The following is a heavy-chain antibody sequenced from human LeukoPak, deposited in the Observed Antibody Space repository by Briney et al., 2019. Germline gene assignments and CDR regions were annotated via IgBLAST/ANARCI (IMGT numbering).Heavy chain of an antibody. Sequence: SETLSLTCTVSGGSISSGSYYWSWIRQPAGKGLEWIGRIYTSGSTNYNPSLKSRVTISVDTSKNQFSLKLSSVTAADTAVYYCANGCGDYGYGNWFDPWGQGTLVTVSS. CDR1: GGSISSGSYY. CDR2: IYTSGST. V-gene: IGHV4-61*02. J-gene: IGHJ5*02. CDR3: ANGCGDYGYGNWFDP. D-gene: IGHD4-17*01.